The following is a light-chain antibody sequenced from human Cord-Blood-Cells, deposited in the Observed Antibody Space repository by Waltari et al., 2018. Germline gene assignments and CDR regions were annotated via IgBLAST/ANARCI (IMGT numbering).Light chain of an antibody. Sequence: DIVMTQSPDSLAVSLGERATINCKSSQSVLYSSNNKNYLAWYQQKPGQPPKLLIYWASTRESGVPDRCSGGGSGTDFTLTISSLQAEDVAVYYCQQYYSTPLTFGGGTKVEIK. J-gene: IGKJ4*01. V-gene: IGKV4-1*01. CDR2: WAS. CDR1: QSVLYSSNNKNY. CDR3: QQYYSTPLT.